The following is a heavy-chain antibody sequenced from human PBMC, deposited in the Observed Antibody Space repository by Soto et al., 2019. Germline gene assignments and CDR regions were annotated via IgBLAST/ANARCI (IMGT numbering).Heavy chain of an antibody. Sequence: PSETLSLTCTVSGRTFSINADFCYLAWIRQPPGKGLEWIGSIDNGGNTCYNPPLKSRVIISEDTSKNQFSLSLNSVTAADTAVYYCVKQSLLVAPTWGQGILVTVPS. CDR3: VKQSLLVAPT. V-gene: IGHV4-39*01. CDR2: IDNGGNT. CDR1: GRTFSINADF. D-gene: IGHD2-21*01. J-gene: IGHJ4*02.